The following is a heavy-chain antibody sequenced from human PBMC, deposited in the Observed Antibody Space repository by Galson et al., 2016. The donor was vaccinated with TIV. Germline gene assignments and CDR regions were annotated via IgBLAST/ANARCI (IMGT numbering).Heavy chain of an antibody. D-gene: IGHD3-22*01. CDR1: GCTFRTYW. CDR2: INTHGSTT. J-gene: IGHJ4*02. Sequence: SLKLSCTASGCTFRTYWMHWVRQAPGKGLVWVSRINTHGSTTTDADPVKGRFTISRDNAKNTLYLQMNGLSAEDTAVYYCSRPSHYYDISSFYPLDFLGQGTLVTVSS. V-gene: IGHV3-74*01. CDR3: SRPSHYYDISSFYPLDF.